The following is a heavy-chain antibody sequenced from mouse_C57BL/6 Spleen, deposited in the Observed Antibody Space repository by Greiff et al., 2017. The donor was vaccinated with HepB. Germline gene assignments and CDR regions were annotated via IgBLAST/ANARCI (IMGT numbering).Heavy chain of an antibody. CDR2: IHPNSGST. CDR1: GYTFTSYW. D-gene: IGHD1-1*01. J-gene: IGHJ4*01. V-gene: IGHV1-64*01. Sequence: QVQLQQSGAELVKPGASVKLSCKASGYTFTSYWMHWVKQRPGQGLEWIGMIHPNSGSTNYNEKFKSKATLTVDKSSSTAYMQRSSLTSEDSAVYYCARTSFTVHYAMDYWGQGTSVTVSS. CDR3: ARTSFTVHYAMDY.